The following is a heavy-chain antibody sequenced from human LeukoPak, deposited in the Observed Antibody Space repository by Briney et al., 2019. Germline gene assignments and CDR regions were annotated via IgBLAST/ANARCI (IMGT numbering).Heavy chain of an antibody. Sequence: SQTLSLTCTVSGGSISSGGYYWSWIRQHPGKGLEWIGYIYYSGSTNYNPSLKSRVTISIDTSKNQFSLRLSSVTAADTAVYYCARGAAGYSYGWGQGTLVTVSS. CDR2: IYYSGST. J-gene: IGHJ4*02. V-gene: IGHV4-31*03. CDR1: GGSISSGGYY. CDR3: ARGAAGYSYG. D-gene: IGHD5-18*01.